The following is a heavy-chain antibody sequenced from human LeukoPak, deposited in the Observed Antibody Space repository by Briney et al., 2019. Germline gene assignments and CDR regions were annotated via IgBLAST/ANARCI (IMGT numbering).Heavy chain of an antibody. Sequence: PGGSLRLSCAASGFTFSSYAMHWVRQAPGKGLEWVAVISYDGSNKYYADSVKGRFTISRDNSKNTLYLQMNSLRAEDTAVYYCASPNYDFWSGYYTGYSDYWGQGTLVTVSS. CDR2: ISYDGSNK. CDR3: ASPNYDFWSGYYTGYSDY. V-gene: IGHV3-30-3*01. CDR1: GFTFSSYA. J-gene: IGHJ4*02. D-gene: IGHD3-3*01.